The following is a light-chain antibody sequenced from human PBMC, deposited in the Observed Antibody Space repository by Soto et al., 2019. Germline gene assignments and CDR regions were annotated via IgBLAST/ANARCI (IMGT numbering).Light chain of an antibody. J-gene: IGKJ4*01. CDR3: QQYNSYSLT. Sequence: DIQMTQSPPTLSASVGDRVTITCRASQGIVRWLAWYQQKPGKALKLLIYDASSLESGVPSRFSGSGAGTEFTLTISSLQPDDFATYYCQQYNSYSLTFGGGTKVDIK. V-gene: IGKV1-5*01. CDR1: QGIVRW. CDR2: DAS.